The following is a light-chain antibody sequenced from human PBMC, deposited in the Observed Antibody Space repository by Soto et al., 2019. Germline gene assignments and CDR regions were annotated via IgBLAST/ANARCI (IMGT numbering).Light chain of an antibody. J-gene: IGLJ3*02. CDR3: CSYAGSFAWV. CDR2: DVT. Sequence: QSALTQPRSVSGSPGQSVTISCTGTISDVGGYNYVSWYQQHPGKAPKLMIYDVTKRPSGVPDCFSGSKSGNTSSLTISGLQAEDEADYYCCSYAGSFAWVFGGGTKLTVL. V-gene: IGLV2-11*01. CDR1: ISDVGGYNY.